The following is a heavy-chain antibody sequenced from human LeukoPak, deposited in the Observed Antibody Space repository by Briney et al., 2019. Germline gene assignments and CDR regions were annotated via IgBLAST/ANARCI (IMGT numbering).Heavy chain of an antibody. CDR3: AKVLSTLYSYGMDV. CDR2: TSYDGSNK. Sequence: PGGSLRLSCAASGFTFSSYGMHWVRQAPGKGLEWVAFTSYDGSNKYYADSVKGRFTISRDNSKNTLYLQMNSLRAEDTAVYYCAKVLSTLYSYGMDVWGQGTTVTVSS. J-gene: IGHJ6*02. CDR1: GFTFSSYG. D-gene: IGHD2/OR15-2a*01. V-gene: IGHV3-30*18.